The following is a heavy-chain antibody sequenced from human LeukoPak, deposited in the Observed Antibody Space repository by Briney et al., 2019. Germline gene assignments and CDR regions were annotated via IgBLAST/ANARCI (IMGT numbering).Heavy chain of an antibody. CDR2: IYTSGST. V-gene: IGHV4-61*02. Sequence: SETLSLTCTVSGGSISSGSYYWSWIRQPAGKGLEWIGRIYTSGSTNYNPSLKSRVTISVDTSKNQFSLKLSSVTAADTAVYYCVGGGARYYYDSSGYGYWGQGTLVTVSS. CDR3: VGGGARYYYDSSGYGY. CDR1: GGSISSGSYY. J-gene: IGHJ4*02. D-gene: IGHD3-22*01.